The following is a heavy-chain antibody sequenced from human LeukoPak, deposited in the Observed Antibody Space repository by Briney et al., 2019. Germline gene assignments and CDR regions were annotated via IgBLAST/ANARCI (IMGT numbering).Heavy chain of an antibody. CDR1: VFTVRSHW. V-gene: IGHV3-74*01. Sequence: GVSLSLSCAASVFTVRSHWMHWVRQAPGKGLVWVSRIKGDESYTNHADSVKGRFTISRDNAKNTLYLQMTRLRAEDKARYYCVRDGDVYNFDHWGQGTLVTVSS. D-gene: IGHD5-24*01. CDR3: VRDGDVYNFDH. J-gene: IGHJ4*02. CDR2: IKGDESYT.